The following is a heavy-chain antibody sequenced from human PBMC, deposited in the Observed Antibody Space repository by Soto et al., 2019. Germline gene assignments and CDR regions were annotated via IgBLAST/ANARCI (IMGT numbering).Heavy chain of an antibody. CDR1: GDSVSSNSAA. CDR3: ARFSTVTRIQIYYYYGMDV. Sequence: SQTLSLTCAISGDSVSSNSAAWNWIRQSPSRGLEWLGRTYYRSKWYNDYAVSVKSRITINPDTSKNQFSLQLNSVTPEDTAVYYCARFSTVTRIQIYYYYGMDVWGQGTTVTVSS. CDR2: TYYRSKWYN. D-gene: IGHD4-17*01. V-gene: IGHV6-1*01. J-gene: IGHJ6*02.